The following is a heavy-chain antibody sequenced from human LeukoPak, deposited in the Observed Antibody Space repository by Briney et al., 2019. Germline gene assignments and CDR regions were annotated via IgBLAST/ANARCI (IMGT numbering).Heavy chain of an antibody. J-gene: IGHJ4*02. Sequence: SVKVSCKASGGTFSSYAISWVRQAPGQGLEWMGRIIPILGIANYAQKFQGRVTITADKSTSTAHMELSSLRSEDTAVYYCAIGPYDSSGYYYSAFDYWGQGTLVTVSS. CDR2: IIPILGIA. D-gene: IGHD3-22*01. V-gene: IGHV1-69*04. CDR3: AIGPYDSSGYYYSAFDY. CDR1: GGTFSSYA.